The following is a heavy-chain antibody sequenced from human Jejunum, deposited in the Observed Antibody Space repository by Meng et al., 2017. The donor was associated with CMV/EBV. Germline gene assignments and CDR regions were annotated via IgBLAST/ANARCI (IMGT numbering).Heavy chain of an antibody. CDR1: GLTFSPYG. D-gene: IGHD3-10*01. J-gene: IGHJ2*01. CDR2: IGSSGIT. Sequence: SCSASGLTFSPYGMGWVRQAPGKGPEWVSHIGSSGITNYADSVEGRFTISRDNSKNTLYLQMNSLRAEDTAVYYCAKSRGHWQFDLWGRGTLVTVSS. V-gene: IGHV3-23*01. CDR3: AKSRGHWQFDL.